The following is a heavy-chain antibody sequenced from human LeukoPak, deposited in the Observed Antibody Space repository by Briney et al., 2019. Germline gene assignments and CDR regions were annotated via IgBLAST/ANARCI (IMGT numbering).Heavy chain of an antibody. J-gene: IGHJ4*02. CDR1: GFTFSSYS. V-gene: IGHV3-21*01. Sequence: GGSLRLSCAASGFTFSSYSMNWVRQAPGKGLEWVSSISSSSSYIYYADSVKGRFTISRDNAKNSLYLQMNSLRAEDTAVYYCAKDPSSGFRPTGFDYWGQGTLVTVSS. D-gene: IGHD3-22*01. CDR3: AKDPSSGFRPTGFDY. CDR2: ISSSSSYI.